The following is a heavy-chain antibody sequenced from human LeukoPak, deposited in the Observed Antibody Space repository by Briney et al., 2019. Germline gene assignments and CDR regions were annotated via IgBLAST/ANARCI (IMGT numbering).Heavy chain of an antibody. D-gene: IGHD5-18*01. J-gene: IGHJ3*02. CDR3: VRGGQGDGHSADEGFDI. Sequence: SETLSLTCAVSGGSISSSNWWSWVRQPPGKGLEWIGEIYHSGSTNYNPSLKSRVTISVDKSKNQFSLKLSSVTPEDTAVYYCVRGGQGDGHSADEGFDIWGQGTMVTVS. CDR2: IYHSGST. V-gene: IGHV4-4*02. CDR1: GGSISSSNW.